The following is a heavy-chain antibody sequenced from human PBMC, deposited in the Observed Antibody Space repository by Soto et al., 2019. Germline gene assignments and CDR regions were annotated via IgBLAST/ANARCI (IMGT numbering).Heavy chain of an antibody. V-gene: IGHV3-74*01. CDR1: GFTISNYW. CDR2: INSDGSIT. J-gene: IGHJ5*01. CDR3: AKGKISTTTYTSFDS. D-gene: IGHD1-26*01. Sequence: GGSLILSGAASGFTISNYWMHWVRQGPVKGLVWFARINSDGSITNSANSVKGRFTISRDNAKSSLYLQMSNLRAEDTAIYYCAKGKISTTTYTSFDSWGQGTLVTVSS.